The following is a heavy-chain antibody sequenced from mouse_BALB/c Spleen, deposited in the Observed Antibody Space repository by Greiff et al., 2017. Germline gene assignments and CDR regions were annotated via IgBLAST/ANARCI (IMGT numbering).Heavy chain of an antibody. J-gene: IGHJ4*01. D-gene: IGHD3-2*01. CDR3: ARLRQGYAMDY. Sequence: EVKLMESGGGLVQPGGSRKLSCAASGFTFSSFGMHWVRQAPEKGLEWVAYISSGSSTIYYADTVKGRFTISRDNPKNTLFLQMTSLRSEDTAMYYCARLRQGYAMDYWGQGTSVTVSS. V-gene: IGHV5-17*02. CDR1: GFTFSSFG. CDR2: ISSGSSTI.